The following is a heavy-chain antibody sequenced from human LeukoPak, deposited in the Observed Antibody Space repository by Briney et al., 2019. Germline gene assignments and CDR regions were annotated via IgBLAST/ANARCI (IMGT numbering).Heavy chain of an antibody. J-gene: IGHJ4*02. CDR1: GGSISSGGYY. D-gene: IGHD3-10*01. CDR2: IYYSGST. Sequence: SETLSLTCTVSGGSISSGGYYWSWIRQHPGKGLEWLGYIYYSGSTYYNPSLKSRVTISVDTSKNQFSLKLSSVTAADTAVYYCARVPMVRGGIDYWGQGTLVAVSS. CDR3: ARVPMVRGGIDY. V-gene: IGHV4-31*03.